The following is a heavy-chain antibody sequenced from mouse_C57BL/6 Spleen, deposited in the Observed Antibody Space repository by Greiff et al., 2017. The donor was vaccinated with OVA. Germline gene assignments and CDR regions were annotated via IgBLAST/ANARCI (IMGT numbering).Heavy chain of an antibody. CDR2: INYDGSST. CDR1: GFTFSDYY. D-gene: IGHD2-10*01. CDR3: ARASYYGNLDY. Sequence: LQESEGGLVQPGSSMKLSCTASGFTFSDYYMAWVRQVPEKGLEWVANINYDGSSTYYLDSLKSRFIISRDNAKNILYLQMSSLKSEDTATYYCARASYYGNLDYWGQGTTLTVSS. J-gene: IGHJ2*01. V-gene: IGHV5-16*01.